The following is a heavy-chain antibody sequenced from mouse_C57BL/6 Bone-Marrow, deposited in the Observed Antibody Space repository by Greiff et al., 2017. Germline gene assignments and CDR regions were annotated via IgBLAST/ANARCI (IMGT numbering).Heavy chain of an antibody. J-gene: IGHJ3*01. D-gene: IGHD2-3*01. CDR1: GFTFSSYG. CDR2: ISSGGSYT. CDR3: ASRRDDGYWAPFAY. V-gene: IGHV5-6*02. Sequence: EVKVVESGGDLVKPGGSLKLSCAASGFTFSSYGMSWVRQTPDKRLEWVATISSGGSYTYYPDSVKGRFTISRDHAKNTLYLQMSSLKSEDTAMYYCASRRDDGYWAPFAYWGQGTLVTVSA.